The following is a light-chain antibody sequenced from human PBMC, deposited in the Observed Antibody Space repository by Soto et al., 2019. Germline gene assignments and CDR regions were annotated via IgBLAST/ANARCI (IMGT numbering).Light chain of an antibody. CDR2: EVS. Sequence: QSALTQPASVSGSPGQSITISCTGTSGDVGGYYYVSWYQQLPGKAPKLMISEVSNRPSGVSNRFSGSKSGNTASLTISGLQADDEADYYCSSYTKSGTLGDVFGTGTKLTVL. V-gene: IGLV2-14*01. CDR1: SGDVGGYYY. J-gene: IGLJ1*01. CDR3: SSYTKSGTLGDV.